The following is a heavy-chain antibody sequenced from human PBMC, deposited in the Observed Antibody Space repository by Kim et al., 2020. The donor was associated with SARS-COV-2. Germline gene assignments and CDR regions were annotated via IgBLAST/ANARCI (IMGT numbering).Heavy chain of an antibody. CDR2: ITSSGLIT. V-gene: IGHV3-23*01. J-gene: IGHJ4*02. Sequence: GGSLRLSCAASGFSFNDYAMNWVRQAPGKGLEWVSSITSSGLITSYSDSVKGRFTISRDNSRSTLFLQMNSLQAEDTAVYYCSKSLNGGNTLYYDHWGQG. D-gene: IGHD2-8*01. CDR3: SKSLNGGNTLYYDH. CDR1: GFSFNDYA.